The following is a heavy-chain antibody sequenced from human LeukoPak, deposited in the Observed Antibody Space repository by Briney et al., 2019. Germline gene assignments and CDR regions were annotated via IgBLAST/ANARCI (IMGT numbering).Heavy chain of an antibody. CDR2: IYYSGST. V-gene: IGHV4-39*07. CDR3: ARVLTTVTNFDY. D-gene: IGHD4-17*01. Sequence: KPSETLSHACTVSGGSIRSSTYYWGWIRQPPGKGLEWIGSIYYSGSTYYNPSLKSRVTISVDTSKNQFSLKLSSVTAADTAVYYCARVLTTVTNFDYWGQGTLVTVSS. CDR1: GGSIRSSTYY. J-gene: IGHJ4*02.